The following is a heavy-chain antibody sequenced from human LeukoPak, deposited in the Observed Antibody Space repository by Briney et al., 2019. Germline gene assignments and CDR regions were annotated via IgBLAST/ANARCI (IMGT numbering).Heavy chain of an antibody. CDR2: INHSGGT. CDR1: GESFSGYY. D-gene: IGHD3-22*01. Sequence: SETLSLTCVVYGESFSGYYWSWIRQPPGKGLEWIGEINHSGGTNYNPSLKSRVTTSVDTSKNQISLELRSVAAADTAVYYCASLITMIDHWGQGTLVTVSS. J-gene: IGHJ5*02. V-gene: IGHV4-34*01. CDR3: ASLITMIDH.